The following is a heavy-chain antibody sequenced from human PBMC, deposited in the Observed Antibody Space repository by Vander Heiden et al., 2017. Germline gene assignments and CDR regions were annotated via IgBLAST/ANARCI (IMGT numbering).Heavy chain of an antibody. CDR2: LSNNGRVT. D-gene: IGHD3-22*01. V-gene: IGHV3-64D*06. CDR3: VKAGVVLTTPFDH. J-gene: IGHJ4*01. CDR1: GFTLQDHG. Sequence: EVRLVDSGGGLVQPGGSLRLSCSASGFTLQDHGMFWVRQAPGKGLQDVSGLSNNGRVTYYADSLKGRFTISRDNSASTLYLQMSSLRVEDTALYYCVKAGVVLTTPFDHWGQGTLVTVSS.